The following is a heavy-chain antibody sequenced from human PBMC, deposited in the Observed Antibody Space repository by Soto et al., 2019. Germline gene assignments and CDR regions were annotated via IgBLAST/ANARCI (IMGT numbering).Heavy chain of an antibody. J-gene: IGHJ4*02. CDR2: ISGYTGNT. Sequence: ASVKVSCKASGYTFTSYGINWVRQAPGQGLEWMGWISGYTGNTNYAQKLQGRVTMTTDKSTSTAYMELRSLISDDTAMYYRAKGTGTASEASLFAYWGQGTLVTVSS. CDR3: AKGTGTASEASLFAY. D-gene: IGHD1-1*01. V-gene: IGHV1-18*01. CDR1: GYTFTSYG.